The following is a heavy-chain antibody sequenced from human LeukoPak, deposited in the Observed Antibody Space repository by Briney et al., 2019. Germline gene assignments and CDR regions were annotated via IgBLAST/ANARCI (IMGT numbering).Heavy chain of an antibody. V-gene: IGHV3-7*01. CDR3: ARAGSHWHYVY. Sequence: GGSLRLSCAASGFTFSGFSMSWVRQSPTEGLEWVANIKQDGSERYHVDSVKGRFTISRDNAKNSLSLQMNNLRVEDTAVYYCARAGSHWHYVYWGQGTVVTVSS. CDR1: GFTFSGFS. J-gene: IGHJ4*02. D-gene: IGHD3-10*01. CDR2: IKQDGSER.